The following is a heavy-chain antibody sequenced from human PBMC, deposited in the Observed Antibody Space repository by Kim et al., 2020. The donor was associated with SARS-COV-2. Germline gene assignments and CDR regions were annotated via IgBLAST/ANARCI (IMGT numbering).Heavy chain of an antibody. CDR3: TTHAHGVPGQLLFGDLCFDF. Sequence: PGGSLRLSCAASGFTFNNAWMSWVRQAPGKGLEWVGRIKSHSDGGTTDYPAPVKGRFTISRDESKNTLYLQMNSLKTDDTAIYYCTTHAHGVPGQLLFGDLCFDFWGQGTMVTVSS. CDR2: IKSHSDGGTT. D-gene: IGHD3-10*01. J-gene: IGHJ3*01. CDR1: GFTFNNAW. V-gene: IGHV3-15*01.